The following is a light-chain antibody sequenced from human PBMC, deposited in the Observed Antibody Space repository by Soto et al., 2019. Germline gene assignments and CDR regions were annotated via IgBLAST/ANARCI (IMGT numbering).Light chain of an antibody. CDR2: EVS. J-gene: IGLJ2*01. V-gene: IGLV2-14*01. CDR3: CSYAGSTTSVL. CDR1: SSDVDTYKY. Sequence: QSVLTQPASVSGSPGQSIIISCTGTSSDVDTYKYVSWYQQHPGNAPKLMIYEVSHRPSGVYDRFSGSKSGNTASLTISGLQSEDEDNYYCCSYAGSTTSVLFGGGTKLTVL.